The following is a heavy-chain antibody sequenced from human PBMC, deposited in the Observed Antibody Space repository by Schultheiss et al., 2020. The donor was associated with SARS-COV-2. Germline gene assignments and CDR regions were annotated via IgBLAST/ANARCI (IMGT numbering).Heavy chain of an antibody. CDR1: GFSFRSHA. CDR2: ISGSGGST. J-gene: IGHJ4*02. CDR3: ARVFHYYDSSGFDY. Sequence: GESLKISCEASGFSFRSHAMSWVRQAPGKGLEWVSAISGSGGSTYYADSVKGRFTISRDNAKNSLYLQMNSLRAEDTAVYYCARVFHYYDSSGFDYWGQGTLVTVSS. V-gene: IGHV3-23*01. D-gene: IGHD3-22*01.